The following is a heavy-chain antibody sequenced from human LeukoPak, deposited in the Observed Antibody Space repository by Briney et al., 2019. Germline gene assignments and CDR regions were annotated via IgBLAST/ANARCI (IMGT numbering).Heavy chain of an antibody. D-gene: IGHD3-3*01. Sequence: PGGSLRLSCAASGFTFSSYAMSWIRQPPGKGLEWIGEINHSGSTNYNPSLKSRVTISVDTSKNQFSLKLSSVTAADTAVYYCARGRSVYDFWSGYYNFYYYYMDVWGKGTTVTVSS. J-gene: IGHJ6*03. CDR1: GFTFSSYA. CDR2: INHSGST. CDR3: ARGRSVYDFWSGYYNFYYYYMDV. V-gene: IGHV4-34*01.